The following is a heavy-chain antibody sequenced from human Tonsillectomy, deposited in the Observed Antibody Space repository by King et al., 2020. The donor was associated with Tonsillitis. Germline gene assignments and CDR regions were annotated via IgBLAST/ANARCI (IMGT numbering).Heavy chain of an antibody. J-gene: IGHJ4*02. CDR1: GFTFSSYG. V-gene: IGHV3-23*04. CDR3: AKNHARGVRSSGYYGDY. Sequence: VQLVESGGGLVQPGGSLRLSCAASGFTFSSYGMSWVRQAPGKGLEWVSGISGNGDNTYYVDPVKGRFTISRDNSKNTLYLQMNSLRAEDTAVYYCAKNHARGVRSSGYYGDYWGQGTLVTVSA. D-gene: IGHD3-22*01. CDR2: ISGNGDNT.